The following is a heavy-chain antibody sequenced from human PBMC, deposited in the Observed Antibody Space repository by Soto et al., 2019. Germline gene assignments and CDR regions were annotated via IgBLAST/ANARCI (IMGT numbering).Heavy chain of an antibody. Sequence: EVQVVESGGGLVKPGGSLRLSCAASGFIFSDAWMSWVRQAPGKGLEWVGRIKSKTDGGTTDYAAPVKGRFTISRDDSEKTLYRQMNRGRTEGTAGYYCPSGDGGPTDYWGQGTLVTVS. V-gene: IGHV3-15*01. CDR3: PSGDGGPTDY. CDR2: IKSKTDGGTT. D-gene: IGHD3-3*01. J-gene: IGHJ4*02. CDR1: GFIFSDAW.